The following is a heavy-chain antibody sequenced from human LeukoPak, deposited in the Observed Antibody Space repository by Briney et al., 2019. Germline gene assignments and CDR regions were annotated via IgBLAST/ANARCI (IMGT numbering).Heavy chain of an antibody. CDR2: INPNSGGT. Sequence: ASVKVSCKASGYTFTDYYMHWVRQAPGQGLEWMGRINPNSGGTNYAQKFQGRVTMTRDTSISTAYMEVSGLRSDDTAVYYCARGRHCTGTSCYQTSRLNWFDPWGQGTLVTVSS. CDR1: GYTFTDYY. D-gene: IGHD2-2*01. V-gene: IGHV1-2*06. CDR3: ARGRHCTGTSCYQTSRLNWFDP. J-gene: IGHJ5*02.